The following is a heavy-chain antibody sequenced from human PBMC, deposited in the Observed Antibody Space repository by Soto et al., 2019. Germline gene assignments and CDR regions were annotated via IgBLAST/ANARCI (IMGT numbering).Heavy chain of an antibody. CDR1: GFTFRSYA. CDR2: ISHDGSNK. D-gene: IGHD2-2*01. CDR3: ASDRGYCSSTSCYLVSGVDY. J-gene: IGHJ4*02. Sequence: ESGGGAVQPGRSLRLSCAASGFTFRSYAMHWVRQAPGKGLEWVAVISHDGSNKYYADSVKGRFTISRDNSKNTLYLQMNSLRAEDTAVYYCASDRGYCSSTSCYLVSGVDYWGQGTLVTVSS. V-gene: IGHV3-30-3*01.